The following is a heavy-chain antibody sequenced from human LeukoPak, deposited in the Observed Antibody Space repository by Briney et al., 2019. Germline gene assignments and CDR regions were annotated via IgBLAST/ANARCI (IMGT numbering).Heavy chain of an antibody. D-gene: IGHD5-18*01. CDR3: ARSRGYSHGYVKDY. V-gene: IGHV1-69*04. CDR2: IIPILGIA. CDR1: GGTFSSYA. Sequence: SVKVSCKASGGTFSSYAISWVRQAPGQGLEWMGRIIPILGIANYAQKFQGRVTITADKSTSTAYMELSSLRSEDTAVYYCARSRGYSHGYVKDYWGQGTLVTVSS. J-gene: IGHJ4*02.